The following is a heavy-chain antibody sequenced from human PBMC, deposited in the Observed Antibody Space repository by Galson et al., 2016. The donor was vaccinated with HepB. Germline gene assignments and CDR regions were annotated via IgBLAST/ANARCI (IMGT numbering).Heavy chain of an antibody. CDR2: IYYSGST. CDR1: GGPISSSSYY. Sequence: SETLSLTCTVSGGPISSSSYYWGWIRQPPGKGLEWIGSIYYSGSTYYNPSLKSRVTISVDTSKNQFSLKLSSVTAADTAVYYCARHVGYYYSYWYFDLWGRGPLVTVSA. CDR3: ARHVGYYYSYWYFDL. V-gene: IGHV4-39*01. D-gene: IGHD3-22*01. J-gene: IGHJ2*01.